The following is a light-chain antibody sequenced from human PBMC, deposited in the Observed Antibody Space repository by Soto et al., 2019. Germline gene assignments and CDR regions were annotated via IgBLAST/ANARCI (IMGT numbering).Light chain of an antibody. Sequence: EVVLTQSPDTLSLSPGERATLSCRASQRVRSTYLAWYQQKPGQAPRLLISGASSRATGIPDRFSGSGSGTDFTLTISRLEPEDFAVYFCQQYDTSPWTFGQGTKVEIK. CDR1: QRVRSTY. CDR2: GAS. V-gene: IGKV3-20*01. J-gene: IGKJ1*01. CDR3: QQYDTSPWT.